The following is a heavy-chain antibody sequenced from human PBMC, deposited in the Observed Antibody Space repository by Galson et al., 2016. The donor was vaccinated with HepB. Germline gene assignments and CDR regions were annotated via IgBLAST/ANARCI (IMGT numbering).Heavy chain of an antibody. V-gene: IGHV4-39*01. CDR1: GGSISSDSYY. Sequence: LVKPTQTLSLTCTVSGGSISSDSYYWGWIRQPPGKGLEWIGSIYSSGSTYYNPSLRSRVTMSVDTSKNHFSLKLSPVTAADTAVYYCARHIAPAVVTIFGNWYFDLWGRGTLVTVSS. J-gene: IGHJ2*01. CDR2: IYSSGST. CDR3: ARHIAPAVVTIFGNWYFDL. D-gene: IGHD2-21*02.